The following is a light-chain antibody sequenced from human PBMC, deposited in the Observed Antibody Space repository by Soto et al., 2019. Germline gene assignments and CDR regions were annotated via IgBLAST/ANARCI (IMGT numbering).Light chain of an antibody. CDR1: SSDIGTYKY. V-gene: IGLV2-8*01. CDR3: SSYAGSKNFIL. Sequence: QSALTQPASVSGSPGQSVTIACTGTSSDIGTYKYVSWYQHHPGKVPQLLIYEVSNRPSGISSRFSASKSGSTASLTVSGLQAEDEADYFCSSYAGSKNFILFGGGTKVTVL. CDR2: EVS. J-gene: IGLJ2*01.